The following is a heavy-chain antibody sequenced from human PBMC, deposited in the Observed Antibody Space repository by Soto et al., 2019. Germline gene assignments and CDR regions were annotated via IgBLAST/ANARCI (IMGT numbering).Heavy chain of an antibody. Sequence: SETLSLTCAVSGYSISSGYYWGWIRQPPGKGLEWIGSIYHSGSTYYNPSLKSRVTISVDTSKNQFSLKLSSVTAADTAVYYCAREIRITMVRGVINDAFDIWGQGTMVTVSS. CDR2: IYHSGST. CDR1: GYSISSGYY. CDR3: AREIRITMVRGVINDAFDI. J-gene: IGHJ3*02. V-gene: IGHV4-38-2*02. D-gene: IGHD3-10*01.